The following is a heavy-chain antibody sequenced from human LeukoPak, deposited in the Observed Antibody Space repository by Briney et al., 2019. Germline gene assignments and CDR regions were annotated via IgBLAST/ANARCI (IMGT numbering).Heavy chain of an antibody. V-gene: IGHV4-59*01. CDR3: ASVRGYSYYFDY. J-gene: IGHJ4*02. D-gene: IGHD5-18*01. CDR2: IYYSGSA. CDR1: GGSISSYC. Sequence: SETLSLTCTVSGGSISSYCWSWIRQPPGKGLEWIGYIYYSGSANYNPSLKSRVTIPVDTSKNQFSLKLSSVTAADTAVYYCASVRGYSYYFDYWGQGTLVTVSS.